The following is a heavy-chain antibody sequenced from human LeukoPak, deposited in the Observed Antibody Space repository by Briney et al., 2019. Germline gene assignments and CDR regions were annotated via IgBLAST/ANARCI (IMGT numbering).Heavy chain of an antibody. D-gene: IGHD3-9*01. Sequence: GASVKVSCKASGYTFTSYGISWVRQAPGQGLEWMGWISAYNGNTNYAQKLQGRVTMTTDTSTSTAYMELRSLRSDDTAVYYYARVLEGILTGYRNFDYWGQGTLVTVSS. V-gene: IGHV1-18*04. J-gene: IGHJ4*02. CDR1: GYTFTSYG. CDR2: ISAYNGNT. CDR3: ARVLEGILTGYRNFDY.